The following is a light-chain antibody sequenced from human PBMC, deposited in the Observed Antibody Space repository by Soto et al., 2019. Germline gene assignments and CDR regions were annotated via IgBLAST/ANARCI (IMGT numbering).Light chain of an antibody. CDR3: T. V-gene: IGKV1-5*03. CDR2: KAS. Sequence: DIQMTQSPSTLSASVGDRVTITCRASQSITTWLAWYQQKPGKAPKLLIYKASSLESGVPSEFSGSGSGTEFTLTISSLQPDDFATYPWTFGQGTKVEI. CDR1: QSITTW. J-gene: IGKJ1*01.